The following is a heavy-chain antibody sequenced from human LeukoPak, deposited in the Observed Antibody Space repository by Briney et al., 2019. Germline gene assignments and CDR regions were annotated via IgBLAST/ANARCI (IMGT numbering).Heavy chain of an antibody. D-gene: IGHD6-6*01. CDR1: GGTFSSYA. Sequence: ASVKVSCKASGGTFSSYAISWVRQAPGQGLGWMGGIIPIFGTANYAQKFQGRVTITTDESTSTAYMELSSLRSEDTAVYYCARGFQAYSSSSAELDYWGQGTLVTVSS. CDR3: ARGFQAYSSSSAELDY. V-gene: IGHV1-69*05. J-gene: IGHJ4*02. CDR2: IIPIFGTA.